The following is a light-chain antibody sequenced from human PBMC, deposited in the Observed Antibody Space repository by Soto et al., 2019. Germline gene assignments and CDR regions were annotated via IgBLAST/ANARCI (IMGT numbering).Light chain of an antibody. J-gene: IGKJ1*01. CDR3: QHYGDSLTWT. CDR1: QTVGSNF. V-gene: IGKV3-20*01. CDR2: TTS. Sequence: EAVLTQSPGTLSLSPGDRATLSCRASQTVGSNFVAWYQQRPGQPPRLLIYTTSSRATGIPDRFTGGGSGTGFTLTISSLEPEDFALYYCQHYGDSLTWTFGQGTRVEIK.